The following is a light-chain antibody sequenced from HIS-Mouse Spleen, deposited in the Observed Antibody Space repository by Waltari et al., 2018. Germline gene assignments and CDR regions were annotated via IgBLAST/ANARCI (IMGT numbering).Light chain of an antibody. Sequence: EIVMTQSPATLSVSPGERATLSCRASQSVSSNFAWYQQKPGQAPRLLIYGASTRATGIPARFSGSGSGTEFTLTISSLQSEDFAVYYCQQYNNWPPSYTFGQGTKLEIK. CDR2: GAS. V-gene: IGKV3-15*01. CDR1: QSVSSN. J-gene: IGKJ2*01. CDR3: QQYNNWPPSYT.